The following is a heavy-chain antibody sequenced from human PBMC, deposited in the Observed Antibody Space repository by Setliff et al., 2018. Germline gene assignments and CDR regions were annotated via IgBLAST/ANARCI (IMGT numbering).Heavy chain of an antibody. CDR1: GYSFTSYW. D-gene: IGHD6-13*01. Sequence: GESLKISCKGSGYSFTSYWIAWVRQMPGKGLEWMGIIYPGDSDTRYSPSFQGQVTISADRPTRTAYLQWSSLKASDTAMYYCARRPYSSSFLSPFVGNWFDPWGQGTLVTVSS. CDR3: ARRPYSSSFLSPFVGNWFDP. J-gene: IGHJ5*02. V-gene: IGHV5-51*01. CDR2: IYPGDSDT.